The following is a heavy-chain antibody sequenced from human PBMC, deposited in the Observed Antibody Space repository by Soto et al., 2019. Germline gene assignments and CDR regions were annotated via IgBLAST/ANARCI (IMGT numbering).Heavy chain of an antibody. J-gene: IGHJ4*02. CDR1: GGSISSSSYY. Sequence: QLQLQESGPGLVKPSETLSLTCTVSGGSISSSSYYWGWIRQPPGKGLEWIGSIYYSGSTYYNPSLKSRVTISVDTSKNQFSLKLSSVTAADTAVYYCARPAHCSSTSCYKGHFDYWGQGTLVTVSS. CDR2: IYYSGST. CDR3: ARPAHCSSTSCYKGHFDY. V-gene: IGHV4-39*01. D-gene: IGHD2-2*02.